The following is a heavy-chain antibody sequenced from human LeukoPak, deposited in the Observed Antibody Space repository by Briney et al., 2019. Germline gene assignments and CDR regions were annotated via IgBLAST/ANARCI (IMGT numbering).Heavy chain of an antibody. CDR3: AKDRGSGDYYYYGMDV. V-gene: IGHV3-23*01. Sequence: PGGSLRLSCAASGFTFSSYAMSWVRQAPGKGLEWVSAISGSGGSTYYADSVKGRFTISRDNSKNTLYLQMNSLRAEGTAVYYCAKDRGSGDYYYYGMDVWGQGTTVTVSS. J-gene: IGHJ6*02. D-gene: IGHD2-15*01. CDR2: ISGSGGST. CDR1: GFTFSSYA.